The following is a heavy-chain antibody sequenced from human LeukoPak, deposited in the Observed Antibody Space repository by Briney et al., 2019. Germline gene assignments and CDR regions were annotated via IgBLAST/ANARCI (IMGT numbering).Heavy chain of an antibody. CDR1: GFTFTSSA. J-gene: IGHJ4*02. CDR2: IVVGSGNT. D-gene: IGHD4-17*01. Sequence: ASVKVSCKASGFTFTSSAMQWVRQARGQRLEWIGWIVVGSGNTNYAQKFQERVTITRDMSTSTAYMELSSLKASDTAMYYCARQKEYGDYSDYWGQGTLVTVSS. CDR3: ARQKEYGDYSDY. V-gene: IGHV1-58*02.